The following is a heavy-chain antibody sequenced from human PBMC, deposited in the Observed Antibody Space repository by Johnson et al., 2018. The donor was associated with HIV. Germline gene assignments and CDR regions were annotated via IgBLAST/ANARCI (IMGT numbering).Heavy chain of an antibody. CDR2: INWNGGST. D-gene: IGHD6-6*01. V-gene: IGHV3-20*04. CDR3: ARDWNEYSSSDGAFDI. CDR1: GFTFDDYG. Sequence: VQLVESGGGVVRPGGSLRLSCAASGFTFDDYGMSWVRQVPGKGLEWVASINWNGGSTGYEDSVKGRFTISRDNSKNTLYLQMNSLRAEDTAVYYCARDWNEYSSSDGAFDIWGQGTMVTVSS. J-gene: IGHJ3*02.